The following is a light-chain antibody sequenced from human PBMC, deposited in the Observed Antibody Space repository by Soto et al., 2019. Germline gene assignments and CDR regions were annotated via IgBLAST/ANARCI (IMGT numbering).Light chain of an antibody. CDR2: DYN. CDR1: NIGSKS. Sequence: SYELTQPPSVSVAPGQTAMITCGGNNIGSKSVHWYQQKPGQAPVLVVYDYNDRPSGIPERFSGSNSGNTATLTISRVEAGDEADYYCQVWDTTSDHPDVVFGGGTKVTVL. V-gene: IGLV3-21*02. J-gene: IGLJ2*01. CDR3: QVWDTTSDHPDVV.